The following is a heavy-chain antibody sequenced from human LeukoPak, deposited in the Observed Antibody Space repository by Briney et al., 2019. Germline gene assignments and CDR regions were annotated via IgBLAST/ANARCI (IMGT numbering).Heavy chain of an antibody. CDR2: FDPEDGET. Sequence: ASVKVSCKASGYTFTSYYMHWVRQAPGKGLEWMGNFDPEDGETIYAQKFQGRVTMTEDTSTDTAYMELNSLTSEDTAVYYCATHSPEWRYSGYYNYYYIDVWGKGTTVIVSS. CDR3: ATHSPEWRYSGYYNYYYIDV. D-gene: IGHD5-12*01. V-gene: IGHV1-24*01. J-gene: IGHJ6*03. CDR1: GYTFTSYY.